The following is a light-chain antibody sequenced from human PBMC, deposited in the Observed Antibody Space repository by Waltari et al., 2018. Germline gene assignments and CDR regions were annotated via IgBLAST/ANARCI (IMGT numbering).Light chain of an antibody. Sequence: SSELTQDPAVSVAMGPTVRITCQGASLRSYYASWYQQRPGQAPRLVMYDKNNRPSGVPDRFSGSSSHNTASLTITGAQAEDEASYYCHSRDASGVGGSFGGGTKLTVL. CDR3: HSRDASGVGGS. CDR1: SLRSYY. J-gene: IGLJ2*01. V-gene: IGLV3-19*01. CDR2: DKN.